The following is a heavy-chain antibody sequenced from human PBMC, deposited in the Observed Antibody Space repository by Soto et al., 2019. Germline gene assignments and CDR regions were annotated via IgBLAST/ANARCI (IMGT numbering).Heavy chain of an antibody. CDR2: IYYSGST. J-gene: IGHJ4*02. CDR1: GGSISSYY. V-gene: IGHV4-59*01. D-gene: IGHD2-21*01. Sequence: QVQLQESGPGLVKPSETLSLTCTVSGGSISSYYWSWIRQPPGKGLEWIGYIYYSGSTNYNPSLKGRVTRAVDTSRSHCSLKLSSVTAADTAVYYCARRWGGASAYWGQGTLVTVSS. CDR3: ARRWGGASAY.